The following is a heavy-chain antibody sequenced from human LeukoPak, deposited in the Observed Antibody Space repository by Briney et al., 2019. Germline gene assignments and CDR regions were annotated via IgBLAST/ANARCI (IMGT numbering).Heavy chain of an antibody. V-gene: IGHV3-11*04. CDR2: ISNSGETI. Sequence: GGSLRLSCAASGFTFSDYYMSWIRQAPGKGLERVSYISNSGETIYYADSVKGRFTISRDNAKNSLFVQMNSLRAEDTAVYYCARDDGDDYSNYVLDYWGQGTLVTVSS. D-gene: IGHD4-11*01. CDR3: ARDDGDDYSNYVLDY. J-gene: IGHJ4*02. CDR1: GFTFSDYY.